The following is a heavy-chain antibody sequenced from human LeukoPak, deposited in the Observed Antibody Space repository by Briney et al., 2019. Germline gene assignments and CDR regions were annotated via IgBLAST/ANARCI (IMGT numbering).Heavy chain of an antibody. V-gene: IGHV1-3*01. Sequence: ASVKVSCKASGYTFTSYAMHWVRQAPGQRLEWMGWINAGNGNTKYSQKFQGRVTITRVTSASTAYMELSSLRSEDTAVYYCARGGAWTTFYYFDYWGQGTLVTVSS. D-gene: IGHD1-1*01. CDR2: INAGNGNT. CDR1: GYTFTSYA. J-gene: IGHJ4*02. CDR3: ARGGAWTTFYYFDY.